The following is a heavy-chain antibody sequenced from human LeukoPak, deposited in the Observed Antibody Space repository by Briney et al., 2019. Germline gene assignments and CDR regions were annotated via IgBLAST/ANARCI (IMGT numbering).Heavy chain of an antibody. CDR2: IKQDGSEK. CDR3: ARRGLPDV. J-gene: IGHJ6*04. D-gene: IGHD2-15*01. Sequence: PGGSLRLSCAASGFTFSTYWMSWVRQAPGKGLEWVANIKQDGSEKSRDSAKNSLYLQMNSLRAEDTAVYYCARRGLPDVWGKGTTVTVSP. CDR1: GFTFSTYW. V-gene: IGHV3-7*01.